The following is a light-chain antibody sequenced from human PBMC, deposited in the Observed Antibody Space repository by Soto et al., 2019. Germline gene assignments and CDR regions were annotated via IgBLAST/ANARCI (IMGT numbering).Light chain of an antibody. CDR3: HQYAYAPLT. CDR2: NAL. V-gene: IGKV3-20*01. CDR1: QSVGKNY. J-gene: IGKJ4*01. Sequence: EIVLTQSPATLSLSPGDSATLSCKASQSVGKNYLGWFQQKPGQAPRLLIYNALNRATGITDRFSGSGSGTDFTHTIRRLEPEDFAVYYCHQYAYAPLTFGGGTKVEIK.